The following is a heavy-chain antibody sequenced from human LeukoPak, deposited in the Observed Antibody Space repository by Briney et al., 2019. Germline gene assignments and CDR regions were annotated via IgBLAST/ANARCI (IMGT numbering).Heavy chain of an antibody. V-gene: IGHV3-23*01. J-gene: IGHJ4*02. CDR1: GFTFSSYA. CDR2: ISGSGGST. CDR3: AKEHCSSTGCPSDY. D-gene: IGHD2-2*01. Sequence: GGSLRLSCVASGFTFSSYAMSWVRKAPGKELEWVSAISGSGGSTYYADSVKGRFTISRDNSKNTLYLQMNSLRAEDTAVYYCAKEHCSSTGCPSDYWGQGTLVTVSS.